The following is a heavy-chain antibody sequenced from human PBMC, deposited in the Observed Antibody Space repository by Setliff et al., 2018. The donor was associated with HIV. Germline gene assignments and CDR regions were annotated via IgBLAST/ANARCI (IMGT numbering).Heavy chain of an antibody. CDR1: GYSFTNYD. CDR2: INPNNGKT. V-gene: IGHV1-8*03. J-gene: IGHJ4*02. D-gene: IGHD6-6*01. CDR3: ARDDDYISSSGLGY. Sequence: ASVKVSCKTSGYSFTNYDINWVRQAAGQGLEWMGWINPNNGKTGYVQKFQGRVTFSRDTSINTAYMELRGLRSDDTAVYYCARDDDYISSSGLGYWGQGTLVTVSS.